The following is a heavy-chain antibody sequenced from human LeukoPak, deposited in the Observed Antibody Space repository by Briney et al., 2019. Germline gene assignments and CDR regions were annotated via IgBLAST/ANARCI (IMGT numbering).Heavy chain of an antibody. CDR3: AKLSMVRGFVMFDAIDV. Sequence: PGGSLRLSCAASGFTFSSNAMHWVRQAPGKGLEWLSVISYDGSHKSYADSVKGRFTISRDNSRNTLYLQMNSLRIDDSAEYYCAKLSMVRGFVMFDAIDVWGQGTVVTVSS. CDR1: GFTFSSNA. J-gene: IGHJ3*01. V-gene: IGHV3-30*18. D-gene: IGHD3-10*01. CDR2: ISYDGSHK.